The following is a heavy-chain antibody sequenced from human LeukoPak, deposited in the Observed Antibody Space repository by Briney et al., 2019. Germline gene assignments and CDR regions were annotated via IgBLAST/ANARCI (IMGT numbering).Heavy chain of an antibody. V-gene: IGHV4-39*01. D-gene: IGHD3-10*01. CDR1: GGSISSGSYY. CDR3: ARHRTDYGSGSAPSDY. J-gene: IGHJ4*02. Sequence: SETLSLTCTVSGGSISSGSYYWSWIRQPPGKGLEWIGEINHSGSTNYNPSLKSRVTISVDTSKNQFSLKLSSVTAADTAVYYCARHRTDYGSGSAPSDYWGQGTLVTVSS. CDR2: INHSGST.